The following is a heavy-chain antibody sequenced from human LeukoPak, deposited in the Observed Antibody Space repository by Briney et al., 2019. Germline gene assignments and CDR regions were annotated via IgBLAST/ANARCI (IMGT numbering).Heavy chain of an antibody. CDR3: ARLVEGAGSWSYP. Sequence: SETLSLTCAVSGGSISTTTSYYWGWIRQTPGKGLEFIWSIYYSGITYYNPSLKSRVTISVVTSKNQFSLKLSSVTAADSAIYYCARLVEGAGSWSYPWGRGTLVTVSS. D-gene: IGHD2-21*01. CDR1: GGSISTTTSYY. CDR2: IYYSGIT. V-gene: IGHV4-39*01. J-gene: IGHJ5*02.